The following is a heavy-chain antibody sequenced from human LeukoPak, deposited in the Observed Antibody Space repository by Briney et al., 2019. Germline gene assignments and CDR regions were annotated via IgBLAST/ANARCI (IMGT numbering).Heavy chain of an antibody. D-gene: IGHD3-22*01. Sequence: PGGSLRLSCAASGFTFDDYAMHWVRRAPGKGLEWVSGISWNSGSIVYADSVKGRFTISRDNAKNSLYLQMNSLRAEDTALYYCAKDAQWLSIAYYFDYWGQGTLVTVSS. CDR2: ISWNSGSI. CDR3: AKDAQWLSIAYYFDY. CDR1: GFTFDDYA. J-gene: IGHJ4*02. V-gene: IGHV3-9*01.